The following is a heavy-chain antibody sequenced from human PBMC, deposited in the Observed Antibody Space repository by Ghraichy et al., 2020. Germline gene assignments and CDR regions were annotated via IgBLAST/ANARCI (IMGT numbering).Heavy chain of an antibody. V-gene: IGHV3-23*01. Sequence: GESLNISCAASGFTFNSYAMSWVRQAPGKGLAWVSSISASGDTTYYADSVKGRFTISRDNSKNTVFLQMSSLRAEDTAVYYCVKVRYDTSGYHWNWLLYFDFWGQGTLVTVSS. D-gene: IGHD3-22*01. J-gene: IGHJ4*02. CDR2: ISASGDTT. CDR3: VKVRYDTSGYHWNWLLYFDF. CDR1: GFTFNSYA.